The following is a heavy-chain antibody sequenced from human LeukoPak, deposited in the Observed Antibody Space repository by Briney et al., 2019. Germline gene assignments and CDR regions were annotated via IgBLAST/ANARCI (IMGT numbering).Heavy chain of an antibody. CDR2: TNSNSGVT. Sequence: ASVKVSCKASGYNFTGYYIHWVRQAPGQGLEWMGWTNSNSGVTNYAQKFQGRVTMTRGTSISTAYMELTSLISDDTAVYYCARTGTFDYWGQGTLVTVSS. CDR1: GYNFTGYY. J-gene: IGHJ4*02. CDR3: ARTGTFDY. D-gene: IGHD6-13*01. V-gene: IGHV1-2*02.